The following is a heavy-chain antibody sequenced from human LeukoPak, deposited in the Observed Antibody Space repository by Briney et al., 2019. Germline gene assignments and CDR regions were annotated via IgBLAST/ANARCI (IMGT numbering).Heavy chain of an antibody. CDR2: IYHSGST. D-gene: IGHD6-19*01. CDR3: ASIWYSSGWYVDYFDH. CDR1: GYSISSGYY. V-gene: IGHV4-38-2*01. J-gene: IGHJ4*02. Sequence: SETLSLTCAVSGYSISSGYYWGWIRQPPGKGLEWTGSIYHSGSTYYNPSLKSRVTISVDTSKNQFSLKLSSVTAADTAVYYCASIWYSSGWYVDYFDHWGQGTLVTVSS.